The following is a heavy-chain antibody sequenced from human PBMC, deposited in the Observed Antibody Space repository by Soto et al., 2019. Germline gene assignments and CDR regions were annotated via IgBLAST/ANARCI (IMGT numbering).Heavy chain of an antibody. V-gene: IGHV1-18*01. CDR2: ISAYNGNT. CDR3: ASHPYYDFWSGYYLDFDY. Sequence: GASVKVSCKASGYTFTSYGISWVRQAPGQGLEWMGWISAYNGNTNYAQKLQGRVTMTTDTSTSTAYMELRSLRSDDTAVYYCASHPYYDFWSGYYLDFDYWGQGTLVTVSS. J-gene: IGHJ4*02. CDR1: GYTFTSYG. D-gene: IGHD3-3*01.